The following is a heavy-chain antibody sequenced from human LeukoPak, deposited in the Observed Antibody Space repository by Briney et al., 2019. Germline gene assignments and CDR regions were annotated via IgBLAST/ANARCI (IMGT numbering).Heavy chain of an antibody. D-gene: IGHD3-22*01. CDR2: IYTSGST. V-gene: IGHV4-61*02. J-gene: IGHJ6*03. Sequence: PSETLSLTCTVSGGSISSGSYYWSWIRQPAGKGLEWIGRIYTSGSTNYNPSLKSRVTISVDTSKNQFSLKLSSVTAADTAVYYCAREIVAYYYYYMDVWGKGTTVTISS. CDR3: AREIVAYYYYYMDV. CDR1: GGSISSGSYY.